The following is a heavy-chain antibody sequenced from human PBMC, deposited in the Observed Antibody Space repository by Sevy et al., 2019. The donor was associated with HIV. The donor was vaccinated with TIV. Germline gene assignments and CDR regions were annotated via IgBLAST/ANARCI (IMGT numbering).Heavy chain of an antibody. CDR1: GFTFSKYS. CDR2: LSFGCGEI. J-gene: IGHJ4*02. Sequence: GGSLRLSCAASGFTFSKYSMTWVRQAPGKGLEWVSTLSFGCGEINYADSVKGRFTISRDNSKISVYLQMNNLRPEDTVVYYCAREGCTKPHDYWGQGTLVTVSS. V-gene: IGHV3-23*01. D-gene: IGHD2-8*01. CDR3: AREGCTKPHDY.